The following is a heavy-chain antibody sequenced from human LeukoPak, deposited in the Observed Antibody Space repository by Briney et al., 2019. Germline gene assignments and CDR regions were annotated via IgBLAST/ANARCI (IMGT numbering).Heavy chain of an antibody. Sequence: PGGSLRLSCAASGLTVSSNYMSWVRQAPGKGLEWVSVIYGGGSTYYADSVKGRFTISRDNSKNTLYLQMDSLRAEDTAVYYCARAGRDGHNYADYWGQGTLVTVSS. CDR3: ARAGRDGHNYADY. D-gene: IGHD5-24*01. CDR1: GLTVSSNY. J-gene: IGHJ4*02. CDR2: IYGGGST. V-gene: IGHV3-53*01.